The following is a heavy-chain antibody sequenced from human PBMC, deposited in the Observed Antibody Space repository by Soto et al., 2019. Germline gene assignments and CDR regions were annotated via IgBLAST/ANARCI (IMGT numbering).Heavy chain of an antibody. CDR1: GFIFSDYY. V-gene: IGHV3-11*01. CDR2: ISSSDNII. D-gene: IGHD3-22*01. Sequence: PGGSLRLSCAASGFIFSDYYMSWIRQAPGKGLEWISYISSSDNIIYYADSVKGRFTISRDNAKNSLYLQMNSLRAEDTAVYYCARDRGYYDSSGYFDYWGQGTLVTVSP. CDR3: ARDRGYYDSSGYFDY. J-gene: IGHJ4*02.